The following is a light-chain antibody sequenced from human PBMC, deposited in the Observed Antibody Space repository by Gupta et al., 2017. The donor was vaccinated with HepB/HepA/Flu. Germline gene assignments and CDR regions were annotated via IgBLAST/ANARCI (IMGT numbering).Light chain of an antibody. V-gene: IGLV3-19*01. Sequence: SSELTQDPAVSVALGQTVRITCQGDSLRTYYASWYQQKQGQDNLRGMENKDNRPSEITDRLACSSSGKNDSWTIKGAQAEDEGDDDCSYRDSGGKQQIFGTGNGVTVL. CDR1: SLRTYY. J-gene: IGLJ1*01. CDR3: SYRDSGGKQQI. CDR2: NKD.